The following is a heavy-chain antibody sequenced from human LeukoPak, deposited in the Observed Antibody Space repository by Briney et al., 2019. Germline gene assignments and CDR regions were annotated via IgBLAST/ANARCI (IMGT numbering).Heavy chain of an antibody. CDR2: FDPEDGET. D-gene: IGHD3-22*01. CDR3: ATADYYDSSGYSDY. J-gene: IGHJ4*02. Sequence: ASVKVSCKVSGYTLTELSMHWVRQAPGKGLEWMEGFDPEDGETIYAQKFQGRVTMTEDTSTDTAYMELSSLRSEDTAVYYCATADYYDSSGYSDYWGQGTLVTVSS. V-gene: IGHV1-24*01. CDR1: GYTLTELS.